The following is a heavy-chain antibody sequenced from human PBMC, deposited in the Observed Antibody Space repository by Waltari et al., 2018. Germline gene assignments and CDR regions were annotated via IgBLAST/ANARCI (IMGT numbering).Heavy chain of an antibody. J-gene: IGHJ6*02. D-gene: IGHD3-10*01. Sequence: QVQLQESGPGLVKPSQTLSLTCTVSGGSISSGSYYWSWIRQPAGKGLEWIGRIYTSGGTNYNPPLKSRVTIQVDTSKNQFSLKLSSVTAADTAGYYCARAGGSGSNWEWLGYYYYGMDVWGQGTTVTVSS. CDR2: IYTSGGT. CDR1: GGSISSGSYY. CDR3: ARAGGSGSNWEWLGYYYYGMDV. V-gene: IGHV4-61*02.